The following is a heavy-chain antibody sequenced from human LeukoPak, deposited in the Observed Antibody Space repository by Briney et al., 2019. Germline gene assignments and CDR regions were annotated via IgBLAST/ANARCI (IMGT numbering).Heavy chain of an antibody. CDR1: TFSFSRYP. CDR3: ARSGIPDIVVVPAVADY. Sequence: GGSLRLSCAASTFSFSRYPMGWVRQAPGKGLEWVSGISAGGDGTYHADPVKGRFTISRDNSKNTLFLQMNSLRAEDTAVYYCARSGIPDIVVVPAVADYWGQGTLVTVSS. CDR2: ISAGGDGT. J-gene: IGHJ4*02. V-gene: IGHV3-23*01. D-gene: IGHD2-2*01.